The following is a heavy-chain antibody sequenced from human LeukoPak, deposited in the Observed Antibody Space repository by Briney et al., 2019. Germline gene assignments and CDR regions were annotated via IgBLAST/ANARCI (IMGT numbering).Heavy chain of an antibody. J-gene: IGHJ1*01. D-gene: IGHD2-2*01. CDR3: ARGPVPAARAEYFQH. Sequence: PGGSLRLSCAASGFTFSSYWMSWVRQAPGKGLEWVANIKQDGGDKFYVDSVKGRSTISRDNAKNSLYLQMNSLRAEDTAVYYCARGPVPAARAEYFQHWGQGTLVTVS. V-gene: IGHV3-7*01. CDR1: GFTFSSYW. CDR2: IKQDGGDK.